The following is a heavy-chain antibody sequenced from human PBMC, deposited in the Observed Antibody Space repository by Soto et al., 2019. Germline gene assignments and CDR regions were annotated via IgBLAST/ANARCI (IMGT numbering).Heavy chain of an antibody. CDR3: ARDTTTVVIPNFDY. CDR2: TYYRSKWYN. CDR1: GDSVSSNSAA. V-gene: IGHV6-1*01. Sequence: PSQTLSLTCVISGDSVSSNSAAWNWIRQSPSRGLEWLGRTYYRSKWYNDYAVSVKSRITINPDTSKNQFSLQLNSVTPEDTAVYYCARDTTTVVIPNFDYWGQGTLVTVSS. J-gene: IGHJ4*02. D-gene: IGHD4-17*01.